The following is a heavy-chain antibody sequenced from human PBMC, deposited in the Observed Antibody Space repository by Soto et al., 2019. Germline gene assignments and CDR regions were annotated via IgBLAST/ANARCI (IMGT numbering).Heavy chain of an antibody. CDR3: ARSIAVPSSHIDH. D-gene: IGHD6-6*01. CDR2: VYYTGST. CDR1: GGSMSGYY. Sequence: KPSETLSLTCRVSGGSMSGYYWSWIRQAPGKGLEWIGYVYYTGSTNYNPSLQSRVTISVDTSNEQFPLSLRLVTAADTAVYFCARSIAVPSSHIDHWGQGIRVTVSS. V-gene: IGHV4-59*01. J-gene: IGHJ4*02.